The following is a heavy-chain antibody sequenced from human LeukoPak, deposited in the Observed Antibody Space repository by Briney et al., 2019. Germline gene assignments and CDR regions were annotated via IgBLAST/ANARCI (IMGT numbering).Heavy chain of an antibody. Sequence: SETLSLTCAVYGGSFSGYYWSWIRQPPGTGLEWIGEINHSGSTNYNPSLKSRVTISVDTSKNQFSLKLGSVTAADTAVYYCARGRVTMVRGVIIPYFDYWGQGTLVTVSS. CDR3: ARGRVTMVRGVIIPYFDY. V-gene: IGHV4-34*01. CDR2: INHSGST. D-gene: IGHD3-10*01. J-gene: IGHJ4*02. CDR1: GGSFSGYY.